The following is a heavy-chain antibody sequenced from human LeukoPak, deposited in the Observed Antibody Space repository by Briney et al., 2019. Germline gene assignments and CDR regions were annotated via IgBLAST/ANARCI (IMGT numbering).Heavy chain of an antibody. V-gene: IGHV1-8*03. CDR3: ARGTIVVVPAAMLAFDI. CDR2: MNPNSGNT. Sequence: ASVKVSCKASGYTFTSYDINWVRQATGQGLEWRGQMNPNSGNTGYAQKFQGRVTITRNTSISTAYMELSSLRSEDTAVYYCARGTIVVVPAAMLAFDIWGQGTMVTVSS. D-gene: IGHD2-2*01. J-gene: IGHJ3*02. CDR1: GYTFTSYD.